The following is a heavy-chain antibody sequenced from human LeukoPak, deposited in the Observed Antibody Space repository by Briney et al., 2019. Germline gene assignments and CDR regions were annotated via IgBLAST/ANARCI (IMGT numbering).Heavy chain of an antibody. J-gene: IGHJ4*02. CDR1: GFTFSSYS. D-gene: IGHD4-17*01. CDR2: ISSSSTYI. CDR3: AKVLGDYGDYAGNY. Sequence: GGSLRLSCAASGFTFSSYSMNWVRQALGKGLEWVSSISSSSTYIYYADSVKGRFTISRDNAKNSLYLQMDCLRVGDTAVYYCAKVLGDYGDYAGNYWGQGTLVTVSS. V-gene: IGHV3-21*01.